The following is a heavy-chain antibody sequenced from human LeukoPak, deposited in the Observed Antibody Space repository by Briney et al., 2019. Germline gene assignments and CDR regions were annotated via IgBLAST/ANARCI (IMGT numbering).Heavy chain of an antibody. V-gene: IGHV7-4-1*02. J-gene: IGHJ4*02. CDR2: INTNTGNP. Sequence: GASVKVSCKASGYTFTSYAMNWVRQAPGQGLEWMGWINTNTGNPTYAQGFTGRFVFSLDTSVSTAYLQISSLKAEDTAVYYCARDDIVVVPAAIGYWGQGTLVTVSS. CDR1: GYTFTSYA. D-gene: IGHD2-2*01. CDR3: ARDDIVVVPAAIGY.